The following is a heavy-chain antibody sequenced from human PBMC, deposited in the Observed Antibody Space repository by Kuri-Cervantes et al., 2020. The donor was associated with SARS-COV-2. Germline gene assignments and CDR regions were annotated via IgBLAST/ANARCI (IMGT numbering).Heavy chain of an antibody. J-gene: IGHJ6*02. Sequence: GESLKISCAASGFTFSSFPMSWVRQAPGKGLEWVSGISGSGANTYYADSVKDWFTISRDNSKNTLYLQMNSLRAEDTAVYYCARTGLPGWYYYYGMDVWGQGTTVTVSS. CDR3: ARTGLPGWYYYYGMDV. CDR1: GFTFSSFP. D-gene: IGHD1-1*01. CDR2: ISGSGANT. V-gene: IGHV3-23*01.